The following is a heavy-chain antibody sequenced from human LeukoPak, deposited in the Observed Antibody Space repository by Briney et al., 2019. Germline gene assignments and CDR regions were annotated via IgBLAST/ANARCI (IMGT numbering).Heavy chain of an antibody. CDR2: ISWNSGSI. CDR1: GFTFDDYA. J-gene: IGHJ6*02. V-gene: IGHV3-9*01. CDR3: AKDSRSLYGMDV. Sequence: GGSLRLSCAASGFTFDDYAMHWARQAPGKGLEWVSGISWNSGSIGYADSVKGRFTISRDNAKNSLYLQMNSLRAEDTALYYCAKDSRSLYGMDVWGQGTTVTVSS.